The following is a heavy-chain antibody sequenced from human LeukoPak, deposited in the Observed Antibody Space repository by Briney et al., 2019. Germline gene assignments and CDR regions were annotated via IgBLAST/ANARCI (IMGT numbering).Heavy chain of an antibody. D-gene: IGHD2-8*02. CDR1: GFTFSSYA. V-gene: IGHV3-30*01. J-gene: IGHJ4*02. Sequence: GGSLRLSCAASGFTFSSYAMHWVRQAPGKGLEWVAVISYDGSNKYYADSVKGRFTISRDNSKNTLYLQMNSLRAEDTAVCYCTFPGPGFDYWGQGTLVTVSS. CDR3: TFPGPGFDY. CDR2: ISYDGSNK.